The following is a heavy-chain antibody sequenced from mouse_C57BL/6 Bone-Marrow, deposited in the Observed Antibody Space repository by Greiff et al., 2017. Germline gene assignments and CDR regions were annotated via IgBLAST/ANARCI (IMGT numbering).Heavy chain of an antibody. CDR2: IYPSDSET. D-gene: IGHD2-1*01. CDR3: ARPSYGNYEGWVFAY. Sequence: QVQLQQPGAELVRPGSSVKLSCKASGYTFTSYWMDWVKQRPGQGLEWIGNIYPSDSETHYNQKFKDKATLTVDKSSSTAYMQLSSLTSEDSAVYYCARPSYGNYEGWVFAYWGQGTLVTVSA. J-gene: IGHJ3*01. V-gene: IGHV1-61*01. CDR1: GYTFTSYW.